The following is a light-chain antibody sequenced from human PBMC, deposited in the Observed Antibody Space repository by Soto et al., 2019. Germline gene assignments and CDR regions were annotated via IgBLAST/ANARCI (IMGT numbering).Light chain of an antibody. CDR1: NSDVGAYDF. CDR3: SSYTTSSTRV. J-gene: IGLJ1*01. Sequence: QSALTQPASVSGSPGQSIALSRTGTNSDVGAYDFVSWYQQHPDKAPKLMIYEVSHRPSGVSYRFSGSRSVNTATLTISGLQAEDEADYYCSSYTTSSTRVFGTGTKVTVL. CDR2: EVS. V-gene: IGLV2-14*03.